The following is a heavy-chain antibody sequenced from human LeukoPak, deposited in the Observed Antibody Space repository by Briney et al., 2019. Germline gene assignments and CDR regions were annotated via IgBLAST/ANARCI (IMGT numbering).Heavy chain of an antibody. Sequence: PSETLSLTCTVSGVSISSGGYYWSWIRQHPGKGLEWIGYIYYSGSTYYNPSLKSRVTISVDTSKNQFSLKLSSVTAADTAVYYCARAGGGAAWLAPSAFDIWGQGTMVTVSS. V-gene: IGHV4-31*03. CDR1: GVSISSGGYY. D-gene: IGHD3-16*01. CDR2: IYYSGST. J-gene: IGHJ3*02. CDR3: ARAGGGAAWLAPSAFDI.